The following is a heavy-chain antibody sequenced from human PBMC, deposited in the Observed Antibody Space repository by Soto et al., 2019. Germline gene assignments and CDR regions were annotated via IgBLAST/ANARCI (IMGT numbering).Heavy chain of an antibody. CDR3: AKVGAGGISRYFDY. CDR1: GFTFSSYD. CDR2: ISYDGRNK. D-gene: IGHD6-13*01. J-gene: IGHJ4*02. Sequence: GGSLRLSCAASGFTFSSYDMHWVRQAPGKGLEWVSLISYDGRNKYYVDSVRGRFTVTRDNSKNTVYLQINSLRPEDTVVYYCAKVGAGGISRYFDYWGQGSPVTVSS. V-gene: IGHV3-30*18.